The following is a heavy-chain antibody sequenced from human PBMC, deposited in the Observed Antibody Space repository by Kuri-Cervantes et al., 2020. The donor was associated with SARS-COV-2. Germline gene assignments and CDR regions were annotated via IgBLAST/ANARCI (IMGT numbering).Heavy chain of an antibody. Sequence: SETLSLTCGVYGGSFSGYYWSWIRQPPGKGLEWIGYIYYSGSTNYNPSLKSRVTISVDTSKNQFSLKLSSVTAADTAVYYCARVALDCSSTSCYDWGRYYYYGMDVWGQGTTVTVSS. CDR1: GGSFSGYY. D-gene: IGHD2-2*01. V-gene: IGHV4-59*01. J-gene: IGHJ6*02. CDR2: IYYSGST. CDR3: ARVALDCSSTSCYDWGRYYYYGMDV.